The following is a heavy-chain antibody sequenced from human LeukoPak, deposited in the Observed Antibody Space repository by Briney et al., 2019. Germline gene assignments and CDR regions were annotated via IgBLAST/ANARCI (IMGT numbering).Heavy chain of an antibody. CDR2: INHSGST. Sequence: KASETLSLTCAVYGGSFSGYYWSWIRQPPGKGLEWIGEINHSGSTNYNPSLKSRVTISVDTSKNQFSLKLSSVTAADTAVYYCARGGVAGLDYWGRGTLVTVSS. D-gene: IGHD6-19*01. J-gene: IGHJ4*02. CDR3: ARGGVAGLDY. V-gene: IGHV4-34*01. CDR1: GGSFSGYY.